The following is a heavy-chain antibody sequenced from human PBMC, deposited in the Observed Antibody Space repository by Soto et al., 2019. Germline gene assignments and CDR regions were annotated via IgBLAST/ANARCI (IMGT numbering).Heavy chain of an antibody. Sequence: SVKVSCKASGGTFSSYAISWVRQAPGQGLEWMGGIIPIFGTANYAQKFQGRVTITADESTSTAYMELSSLRSEDTAVYYCARGGRRSAGTYCSSTSCYTRHSYYGMDVWGQGTTVTVSS. J-gene: IGHJ6*02. V-gene: IGHV1-69*13. CDR1: GGTFSSYA. CDR3: ARGGRRSAGTYCSSTSCYTRHSYYGMDV. CDR2: IIPIFGTA. D-gene: IGHD2-2*02.